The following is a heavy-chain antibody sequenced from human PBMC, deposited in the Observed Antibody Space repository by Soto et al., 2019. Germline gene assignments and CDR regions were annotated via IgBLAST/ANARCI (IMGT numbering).Heavy chain of an antibody. CDR3: AKDREVRVAVAGT. D-gene: IGHD6-19*01. CDR1: GFTFSSYA. V-gene: IGHV3-23*01. Sequence: GGSLRLSCAASGFTFSSYAMSWVRQAPGKGLEWVSAISGSGGSTYYADSVKGRLTISRDNSKNTLYLQMNSLRAEDTAVYYCAKDREVRVAVAGTWGQGTLVTVSS. J-gene: IGHJ4*02. CDR2: ISGSGGST.